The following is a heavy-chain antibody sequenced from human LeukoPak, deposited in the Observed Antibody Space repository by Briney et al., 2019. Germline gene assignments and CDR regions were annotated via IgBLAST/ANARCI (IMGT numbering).Heavy chain of an antibody. J-gene: IGHJ4*02. CDR1: GFNFDSYS. V-gene: IGHV3-21*01. CDR2: ISTTTGYI. D-gene: IGHD3-22*01. Sequence: GGSLRLSCAASGFNFDSYSMTWVRQAPGKGLQWVSSISTTTGYIYYADSVKGRFTISRDNAKNSLYLQMNSLRAEDTAVYYCARDLRDEADYFDSSGDFYFDYWGQGTLVTVSS. CDR3: ARDLRDEADYFDSSGDFYFDY.